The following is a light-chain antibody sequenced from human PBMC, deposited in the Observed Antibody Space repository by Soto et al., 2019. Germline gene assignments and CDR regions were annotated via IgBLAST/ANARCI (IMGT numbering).Light chain of an antibody. CDR1: SSNIGAGYD. V-gene: IGLV1-40*01. J-gene: IGLJ3*02. Sequence: QSVLTQPPSVSGAPGQRVTIYCTGSSSNIGAGYDVHWYQQLPGTAPKLLIYGNSNRPSGVPDRFSGSKSDPSASLPITGLTAEAEVDYYRRSYDSSLSGWVFRGGTKLTVL. CDR2: GNS. CDR3: RSYDSSLSGWV.